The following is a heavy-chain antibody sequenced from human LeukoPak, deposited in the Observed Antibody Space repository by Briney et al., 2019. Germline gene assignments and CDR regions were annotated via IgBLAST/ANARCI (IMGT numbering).Heavy chain of an antibody. V-gene: IGHV3-23*01. Sequence: GGSLRLSCAASGFTLTSYAMSWVRQAPGKGLEWVSSISGSGRGGIPSYADSVKGRSTISRDNSRNTLYLQLNSLRVEYTALYYCARFRNDFWTGYPSDAFDIWGQGTMVTVSS. CDR2: ISGSGRGGIP. CDR1: GFTLTSYA. D-gene: IGHD3/OR15-3a*01. J-gene: IGHJ3*02. CDR3: ARFRNDFWTGYPSDAFDI.